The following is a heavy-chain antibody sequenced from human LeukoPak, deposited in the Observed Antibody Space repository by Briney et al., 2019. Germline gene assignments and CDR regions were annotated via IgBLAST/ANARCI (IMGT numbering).Heavy chain of an antibody. CDR2: ISPSGSTI. Sequence: KPGGSLRLSCAASGFTLSDYYMTWIRQAPGKGLEWLSYISPSGSTIYYPDSVKGRFTISRDNAENSLYLQMNSLRAEDTAVYYCASAYGRLSGGFDLWGQGTMVTVSS. CDR3: ASAYGRLSGGFDL. V-gene: IGHV3-11*01. J-gene: IGHJ3*01. CDR1: GFTLSDYY. D-gene: IGHD2-15*01.